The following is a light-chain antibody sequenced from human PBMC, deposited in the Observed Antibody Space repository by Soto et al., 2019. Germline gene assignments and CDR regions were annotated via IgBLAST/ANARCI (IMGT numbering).Light chain of an antibody. Sequence: QSVLTQPPSASGSPGQSVTISYTGTSTDVGGYDYVSWYQQHPGKVPKLMIYEVNKRPSGVPDRFSGSKSGNTASLTVSGLQPEDEADYYCTSYAGGNNVFGTGTKVTVL. V-gene: IGLV2-8*01. CDR1: STDVGGYDY. J-gene: IGLJ1*01. CDR2: EVN. CDR3: TSYAGGNNV.